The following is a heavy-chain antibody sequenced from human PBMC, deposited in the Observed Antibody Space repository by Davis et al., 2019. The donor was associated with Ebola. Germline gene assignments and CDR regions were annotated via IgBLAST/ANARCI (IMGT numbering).Heavy chain of an antibody. CDR1: GYTLTDYQ. CDR2: INPISGDT. D-gene: IGHD1-1*01. V-gene: IGHV1-2*02. J-gene: IGHJ4*02. CDR3: ARLGSSNWNDY. Sequence: ASVKVSCKASGYTLTDYQMHWVRQAPGQGLEWMGGINPISGDTNYAESFQGRVTMTRDTSISTAYMELSRLRSGDTAFYYCARLGSSNWNDYWGQGTLVTVSS.